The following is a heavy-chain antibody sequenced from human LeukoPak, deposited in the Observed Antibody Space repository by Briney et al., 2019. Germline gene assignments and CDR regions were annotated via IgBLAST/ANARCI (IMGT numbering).Heavy chain of an antibody. Sequence: SETLSLTCTVSGGSISSYYWSWIRQPPGKGLEWIGEINHSGSTNYNPSLKSRVTISVDTSKNQFSLKLSSVTAADTAVYYCARAGSGGYDYYYYGMDVWGQGTTVTVSS. V-gene: IGHV4-34*01. CDR2: INHSGST. J-gene: IGHJ6*02. D-gene: IGHD1-26*01. CDR1: GGSISSYY. CDR3: ARAGSGGYDYYYYGMDV.